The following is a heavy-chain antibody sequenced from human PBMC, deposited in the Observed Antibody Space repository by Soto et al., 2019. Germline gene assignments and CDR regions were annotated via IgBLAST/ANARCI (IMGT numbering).Heavy chain of an antibody. CDR1: GGSISSGGYY. D-gene: IGHD3-10*02. CDR3: ARLSSGERLNFDY. CDR2: IYYSGST. V-gene: IGHV4-31*03. Sequence: QVQLQESGPGLVKPSQTLSLTCTVSGGSISSGGYYWSWIRQHPGKGLEWIGYIYYSGSTYYNPSLKRRVTISLDTSKNQFSLNLSSVTAADTAMYYCARLSSGERLNFDYWGQGTLVTVSS. J-gene: IGHJ4*02.